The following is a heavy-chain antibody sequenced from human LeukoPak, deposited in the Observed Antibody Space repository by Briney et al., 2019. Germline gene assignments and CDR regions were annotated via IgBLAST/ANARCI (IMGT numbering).Heavy chain of an antibody. CDR1: GYTFTDYY. Sequence: GASVKVSCKASGYTFTDYYMHWVRQAPGQGLEWMGWINPKSGGTSYAQKFQGRVTMTRDTSISTAYMELTRLRSDDTAVYFCARYYYDSSGIFNYWGQGTLVTVSS. CDR3: ARYYYDSSGIFNY. V-gene: IGHV1-2*02. D-gene: IGHD3-22*01. CDR2: INPKSGGT. J-gene: IGHJ4*02.